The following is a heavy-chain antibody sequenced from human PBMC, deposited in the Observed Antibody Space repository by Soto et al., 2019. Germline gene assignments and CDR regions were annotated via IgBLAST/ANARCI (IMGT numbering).Heavy chain of an antibody. D-gene: IGHD3-10*01. V-gene: IGHV3-23*01. CDR3: SKWSGFGDA. CDR1: GFTFSSYS. Sequence: LRLSCAASGFTFSSYSMTWVRQAPGKGLEWVSGISDSGGNTWYADSVKGRFTISRDNSKNTLFLQMNSLRAEDTAVYFCSKWSGFGDAWGQGTLVTVSS. J-gene: IGHJ5*02. CDR2: ISDSGGNT.